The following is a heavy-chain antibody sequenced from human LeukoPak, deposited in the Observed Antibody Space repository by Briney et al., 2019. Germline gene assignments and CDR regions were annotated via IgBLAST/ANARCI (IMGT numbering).Heavy chain of an antibody. V-gene: IGHV3-48*01. CDR3: ARDLQGSYYYGMDV. Sequence: GGSLRLSCAASGFTFSSYAMNWARQAPGKGLXWXXYISSNSNTIYYAXSVKGRFTISRDNGKNSLYLQMNSLRAEDTAVYYCARDLQGSYYYGMDVWGQGTTVIVSS. J-gene: IGHJ6*02. CDR2: ISSNSNTI. CDR1: GFTFSSYA. D-gene: IGHD2-15*01.